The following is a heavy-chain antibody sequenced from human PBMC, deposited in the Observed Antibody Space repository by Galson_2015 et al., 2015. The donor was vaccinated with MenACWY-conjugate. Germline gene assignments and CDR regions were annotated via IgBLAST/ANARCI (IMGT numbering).Heavy chain of an antibody. CDR3: ARRGVRGLTDDAFDF. CDR2: IYPGDSDT. CDR1: GSSFTGYW. J-gene: IGHJ3*01. D-gene: IGHD3-10*01. Sequence: QSGAEVKKSGDSLKISCEASGSSFTGYWIVWVRQMPGKGLEWMGIIYPGDSDTTYSPSFEGQVTMSADKSISTAYLQWSSLKTSDSAIYFCARRGVRGLTDDAFDFWGQGTLVSVSS. V-gene: IGHV5-51*01.